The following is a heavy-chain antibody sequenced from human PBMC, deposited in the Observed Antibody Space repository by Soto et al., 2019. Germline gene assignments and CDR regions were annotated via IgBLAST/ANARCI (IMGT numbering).Heavy chain of an antibody. CDR3: ATEGAE. V-gene: IGHV1-46*01. CDR2: IYLSGGNT. CDR1: GYNFINNY. J-gene: IGHJ4*02. Sequence: QVQLVQSGAEVKNPGASVKISCTASGYNFINNYIYWVRQAPGQGLEYMGLIYLSGGNTKYAQKFQDRVTTTRDTSTNTVYLELTSLRFDDTAMYYCATEGAEWGQGTLVTVSS.